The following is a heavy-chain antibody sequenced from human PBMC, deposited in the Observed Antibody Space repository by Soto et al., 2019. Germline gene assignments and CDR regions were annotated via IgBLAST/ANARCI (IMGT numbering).Heavy chain of an antibody. CDR2: IYYSGST. V-gene: IGHV4-61*01. CDR1: CGSVSSGIYY. CDR3: ARGRIVATITVTTLDY. D-gene: IGHD5-12*01. J-gene: IGHJ4*02. Sequence: SETLSLTCTVSCGSVSSGIYYWSWIRQPPGKGLDWIGYIYYSGSTNYNPSLKSRVTISVETSKNQFSLKLSSVTAADTAVYYCARGRIVATITVTTLDYWGQGTLVNVSS.